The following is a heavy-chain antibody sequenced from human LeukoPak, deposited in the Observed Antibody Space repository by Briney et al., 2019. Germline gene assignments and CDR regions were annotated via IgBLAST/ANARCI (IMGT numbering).Heavy chain of an antibody. V-gene: IGHV3-33*01. CDR2: IWYDGSNK. CDR1: GFSFSIYG. D-gene: IGHD2/OR15-2a*01. Sequence: PGTSLRLSCAASGFSFSIYGMHWVRQAPGKGLEWVAVIWYDGSNKYYEDSVKGRFTISRDNSKNTLYLQMNTLRAEDTAVYYCAREDSTNYLAHFQEWGRAPWSPSPQ. CDR3: AREDSTNYLAHFQE. J-gene: IGHJ1*01.